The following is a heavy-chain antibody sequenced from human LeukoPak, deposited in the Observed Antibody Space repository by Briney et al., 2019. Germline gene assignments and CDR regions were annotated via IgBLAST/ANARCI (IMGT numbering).Heavy chain of an antibody. D-gene: IGHD2-15*01. Sequence: ASVKVSCKASGYTFTRYYMHWVRQAPGQGLEWMGWINPNSGGTNYAQKFQGRVTMTRDTSISTAYMELSRLRSDDTAVYYCARDSCSGGSCYSFFDYWGQGTLVTVSS. CDR3: ARDSCSGGSCYSFFDY. CDR2: INPNSGGT. V-gene: IGHV1-2*02. CDR1: GYTFTRYY. J-gene: IGHJ4*02.